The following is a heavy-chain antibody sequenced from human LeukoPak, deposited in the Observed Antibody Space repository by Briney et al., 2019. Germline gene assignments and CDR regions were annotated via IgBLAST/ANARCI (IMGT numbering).Heavy chain of an antibody. D-gene: IGHD2-15*01. V-gene: IGHV4-34*01. CDR1: GGSFSGYY. J-gene: IGHJ2*01. Sequence: SEXXSLTCAVYGGSFSGYYWSWIRQPPGKGLEWIGEINHSGSTNYNPSLTSRVTISVDTSKNQFSLKLSSVTAADTAVYYCARRRVVVVAATVPSLKRYWYFDLWGRGTLVTVSS. CDR3: ARRRVVVVAATVPSLKRYWYFDL. CDR2: INHSGST.